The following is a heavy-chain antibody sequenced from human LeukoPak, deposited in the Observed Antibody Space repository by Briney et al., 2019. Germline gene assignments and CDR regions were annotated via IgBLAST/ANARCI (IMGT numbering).Heavy chain of an antibody. CDR2: IIAYNGNT. V-gene: IGHV1-18*01. CDR3: ARSPTQIYDSSGYMIDY. CDR1: GYTFTSYG. D-gene: IGHD3-22*01. J-gene: IGHJ4*02. Sequence: ASVKVSCEPSGYTFTSYGISWGRQAPGQGLEWMGWIIAYNGNTNYAQKLQGRVTMTTDTSTSTAYMELRSLRSDDTAVYYCARSPTQIYDSSGYMIDYWGQGTLVTVSS.